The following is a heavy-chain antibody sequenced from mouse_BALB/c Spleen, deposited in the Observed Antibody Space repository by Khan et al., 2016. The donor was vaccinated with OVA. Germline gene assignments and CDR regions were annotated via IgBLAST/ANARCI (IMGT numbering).Heavy chain of an antibody. CDR2: ISYSGNT. D-gene: IGHD1-1*01. V-gene: IGHV3-2*02. J-gene: IGHJ2*01. CDR3: ARIYGGDFDY. Sequence: EVQLQESGPGLVKPSQSLSLTCTVTGYSITSDYAWNWIRQFPGNKLEWMGYISYSGNTKYNPSLKSRISITRDPSENQFFLQLNSVTIEDTATDYGARIYGGDFDYWGQGTTLTVSS. CDR1: GYSITSDYA.